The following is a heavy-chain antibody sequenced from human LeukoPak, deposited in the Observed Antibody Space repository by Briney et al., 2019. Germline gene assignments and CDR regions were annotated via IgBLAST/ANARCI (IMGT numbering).Heavy chain of an antibody. CDR3: AGVVYYGSGVYFDY. CDR2: IYHSGST. D-gene: IGHD3-10*01. Sequence: SETLSLTCAVSGGSISSSNWWSWVRQPPGKGLEWIGEIYHSGSTNYNPSLKSRVTISVDKSKNQFSLKLSSVTAADTAVYYCAGVVYYGSGVYFDYWGQGTLVTVSS. CDR1: GGSISSSNW. V-gene: IGHV4-4*02. J-gene: IGHJ4*02.